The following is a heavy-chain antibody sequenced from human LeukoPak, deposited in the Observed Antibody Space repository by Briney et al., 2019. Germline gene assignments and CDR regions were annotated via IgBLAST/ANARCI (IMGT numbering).Heavy chain of an antibody. D-gene: IGHD1-14*01. CDR2: INGGGSTT. V-gene: IGHV3-23*01. CDR3: ARRTADYYFDY. J-gene: IGHJ4*02. Sequence: TGGSLRLSCAASGFTFRRYAMTWVRQAPGKGVEWGSGINGGGSTTYYADSVKGRFTISRDSSNNTLNLQMNSLRAEDTAIYYCARRTADYYFDYWGQGTLVTVSS. CDR1: GFTFRRYA.